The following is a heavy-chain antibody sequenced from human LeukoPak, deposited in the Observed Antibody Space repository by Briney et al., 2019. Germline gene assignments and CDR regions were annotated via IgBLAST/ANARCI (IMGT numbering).Heavy chain of an antibody. D-gene: IGHD2-2*01. CDR1: GFPFSSYW. Sequence: PGGSLRLSCVASGFPFSSYWMSWVRQAPGKGLEWVANIKKDGIEKYYVESVKGRFTISRDNAKNSLYLQMNSLRAEDTAVYYCARGRYSSRSGGYYFDIWGQGTLVTVSS. CDR2: IKKDGIEK. V-gene: IGHV3-7*01. CDR3: ARGRYSSRSGGYYFDI. J-gene: IGHJ4*02.